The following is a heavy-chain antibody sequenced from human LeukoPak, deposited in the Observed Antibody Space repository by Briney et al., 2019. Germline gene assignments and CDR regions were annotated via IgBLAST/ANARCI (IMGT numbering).Heavy chain of an antibody. Sequence: ASVKVSCKASGYTFTSYGISWVRQAPGQGLEWMGWINPNSGGTNYAQKFQGRVTMTRDTSISTAYMELSRLRSDDTAVYYCARGGYSYGLDYWGQGTLVTVSS. J-gene: IGHJ4*02. V-gene: IGHV1-2*02. CDR3: ARGGYSYGLDY. CDR2: INPNSGGT. CDR1: GYTFTSYG. D-gene: IGHD5-18*01.